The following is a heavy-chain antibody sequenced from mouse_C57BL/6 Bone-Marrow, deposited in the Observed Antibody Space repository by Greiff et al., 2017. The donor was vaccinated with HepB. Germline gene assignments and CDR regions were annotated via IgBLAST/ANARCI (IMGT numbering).Heavy chain of an antibody. V-gene: IGHV10-3*01. CDR1: GFTFNTYA. CDR2: IRSKSSNYAT. CDR3: VRESGRQLSPAGFAY. J-gene: IGHJ3*01. D-gene: IGHD3-2*02. Sequence: EVQGVESGGGLVQPKGSLKLSCAASGFTFNTYAMHWVRQAPGKGLEWVARIRSKSSNYATYYADSVKDRFTISRDDSQSMLYLQMNNLKTEDTAMYYCVRESGRQLSPAGFAYWGQGTLVTVSA.